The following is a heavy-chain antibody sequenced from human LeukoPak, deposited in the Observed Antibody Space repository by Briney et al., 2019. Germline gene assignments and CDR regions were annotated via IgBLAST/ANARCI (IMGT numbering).Heavy chain of an antibody. J-gene: IGHJ2*01. CDR3: ARRGQRLASYWYFDL. CDR1: GGSISSYY. Sequence: NPSETLSLTCTVSGGSISSYYWSWIRQPPGKGPEWIGYIHYSGSTNYNPSLKSRLTISVDTSKNQFSVKLSSVTAADTAVYYCARRGQRLASYWYFDLWGRGTLVAVSS. D-gene: IGHD6-25*01. CDR2: IHYSGST. V-gene: IGHV4-59*08.